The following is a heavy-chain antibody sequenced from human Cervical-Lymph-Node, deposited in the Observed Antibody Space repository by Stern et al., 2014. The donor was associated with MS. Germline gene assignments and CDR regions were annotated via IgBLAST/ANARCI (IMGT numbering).Heavy chain of an antibody. Sequence: QDQLVQSGAEVKKPGSSVKVSCNVSGGTFSSYTLNWVRQAPGQGLEWMGGIIPIFATTNYPQRFQGTVTITADGSTSTTYLEVSSLTSEDTAVDYCAREGIPGAGGTLDNWGQGTLVIVSS. J-gene: IGHJ4*02. V-gene: IGHV1-69*12. CDR3: AREGIPGAGGTLDN. D-gene: IGHD1-26*01. CDR1: GGTFSSYT. CDR2: IIPIFATT.